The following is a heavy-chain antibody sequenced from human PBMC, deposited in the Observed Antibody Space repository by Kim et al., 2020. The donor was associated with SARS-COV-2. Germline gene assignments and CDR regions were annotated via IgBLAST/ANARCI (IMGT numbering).Heavy chain of an antibody. Sequence: GGSLRLSCAASGFTFSSHAMHWVRQAPGKGLEWLAIVSSEGFNQYYVDSMKGRLTVSRDNSKNTLYLQMNNLRTDDAAVYYCAREHYTWNEGCDYWGQGTLVTVAS. J-gene: IGHJ4*02. CDR2: VSSEGFNQ. CDR1: GFTFSSHA. D-gene: IGHD1-20*01. V-gene: IGHV3-30*04. CDR3: AREHYTWNEGCDY.